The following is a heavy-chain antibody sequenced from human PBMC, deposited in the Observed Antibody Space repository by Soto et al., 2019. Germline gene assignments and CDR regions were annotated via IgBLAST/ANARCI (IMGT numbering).Heavy chain of an antibody. CDR3: ARGDQWLRDY. V-gene: IGHV1-69*13. D-gene: IGHD6-19*01. J-gene: IGHJ4*02. CDR2: IIPIFGTA. CDR1: GGTFSSYA. Sequence: GASVKVSCKASGGTFSSYAISWVRQAPGQGLGWMGGIIPIFGTANYAQKFQGRVTITADESTSTAYMELSSLRSEDTAVYYCARGDQWLRDYWGQGTLVTVSS.